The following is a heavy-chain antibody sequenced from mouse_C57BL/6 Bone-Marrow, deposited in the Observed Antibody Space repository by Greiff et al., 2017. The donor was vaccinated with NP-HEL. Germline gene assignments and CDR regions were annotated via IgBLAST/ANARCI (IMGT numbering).Heavy chain of an antibody. Sequence: EVQLVESGGGLVQPGGSLKLSCAASGFTFSDYYLYWVRQTPEKRLEWVAYISNGGGSTYYPDTVKGRFTISRDNAKNTLYLQMSRLKSEDTAMYYCARQGITTVVAPYAMDYWGQGTSVTVSS. V-gene: IGHV5-12*01. J-gene: IGHJ4*01. CDR2: ISNGGGST. CDR1: GFTFSDYY. CDR3: ARQGITTVVAPYAMDY. D-gene: IGHD1-1*01.